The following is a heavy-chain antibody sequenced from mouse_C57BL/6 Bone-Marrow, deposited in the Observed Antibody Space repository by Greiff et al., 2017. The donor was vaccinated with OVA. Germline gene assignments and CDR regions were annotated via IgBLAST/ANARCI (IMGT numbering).Heavy chain of an antibody. D-gene: IGHD1-3*01. CDR1: GYTFTDYY. CDR3: ARSGDKPFAY. Sequence: QVQLQQSGAELVRPGASVKLSCKASGYTFTDYYINWVKQRPGQGLEWIARIYPGSGNTYYNEKFKGKATLTAEKSSSTAYMQLSSLTSEDSAVYFCARSGDKPFAYWGQGTLVTVSA. J-gene: IGHJ3*01. CDR2: IYPGSGNT. V-gene: IGHV1-76*01.